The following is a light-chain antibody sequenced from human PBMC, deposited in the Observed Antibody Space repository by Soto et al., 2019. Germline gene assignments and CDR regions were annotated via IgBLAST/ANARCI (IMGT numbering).Light chain of an antibody. Sequence: EIVMTQSPATLSVSPGERATLSCRASQSIDIDLAWYQQKPGQAPRLLIYGASTRATGIPVRFSGSGSGTLFTLTINSLQSEDLAVYYCQQYHRWPPLTFGGGTKVEIK. CDR2: GAS. CDR1: QSIDID. V-gene: IGKV3-15*01. CDR3: QQYHRWPPLT. J-gene: IGKJ4*01.